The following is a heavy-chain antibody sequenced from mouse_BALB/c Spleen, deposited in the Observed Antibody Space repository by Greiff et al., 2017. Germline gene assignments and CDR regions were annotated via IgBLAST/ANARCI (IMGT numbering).Heavy chain of an antibody. Sequence: QVQLKESGPGLVAPSQSLSITCTVSGFSLTSYDISWIRQPPGKGLEWLGVIWTGGGTNYNSAFMSRLSISKDNSKSQVFLKMDSLQTDDTAIYYCVRTTVASGGFAYWGQGTLVTVSA. J-gene: IGHJ3*01. CDR3: VRTTVASGGFAY. CDR2: IWTGGGT. V-gene: IGHV2-9-2*01. CDR1: GFSLTSYD. D-gene: IGHD1-1*01.